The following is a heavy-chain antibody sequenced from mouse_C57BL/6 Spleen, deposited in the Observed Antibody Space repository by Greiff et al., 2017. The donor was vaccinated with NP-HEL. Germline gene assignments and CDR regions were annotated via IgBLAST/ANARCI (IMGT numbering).Heavy chain of an antibody. Sequence: VQLQQSGPELVKPGASVKLSCKASGYTFTSYDINWVKQRPGQGLEWIGWIYPRDGSTKYNEKFKGKATLTVDTSSSTAYMGLHSLTSEDSAVYFCARKGNYYGSAWFAYWGQGTLVTVSA. J-gene: IGHJ3*01. CDR3: ARKGNYYGSAWFAY. D-gene: IGHD1-1*01. V-gene: IGHV1-85*01. CDR1: GYTFTSYD. CDR2: IYPRDGST.